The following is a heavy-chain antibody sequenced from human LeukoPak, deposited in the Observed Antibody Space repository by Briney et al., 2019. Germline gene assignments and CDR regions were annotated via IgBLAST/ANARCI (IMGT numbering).Heavy chain of an antibody. CDR1: GGSFSGYY. V-gene: IGHV4-34*01. CDR3: ARGRGEAAAGIYYYMDV. CDR2: INHSGST. J-gene: IGHJ6*03. Sequence: SETLSLTCAVYGGSFSGYYWSWIRQPPGKGLEWIGEINHSGSTNYNPSLKSRVTISVDTSKNQFSLKLSSVTAADTAVYYCARGRGEAAAGIYYYMDVWGKGTTVTVSS. D-gene: IGHD6-13*01.